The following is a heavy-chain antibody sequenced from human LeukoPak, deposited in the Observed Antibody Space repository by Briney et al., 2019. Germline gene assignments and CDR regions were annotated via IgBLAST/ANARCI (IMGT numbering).Heavy chain of an antibody. CDR1: DYTFTNYG. CDR3: AYLEDYYDSRSQGNAFDI. CDR2: ISAYNGNT. V-gene: IGHV1-18*01. Sequence: ASVKVSCKTSDYTFTNYGISWVRQAPGQGLEWMGWISAYNGNTNYAQKFQGRVTMTTDTSTNTAYMELRSLRSDDTAVYYCAYLEDYYDSRSQGNAFDIWGQGTMVTVSS. D-gene: IGHD3-22*01. J-gene: IGHJ3*02.